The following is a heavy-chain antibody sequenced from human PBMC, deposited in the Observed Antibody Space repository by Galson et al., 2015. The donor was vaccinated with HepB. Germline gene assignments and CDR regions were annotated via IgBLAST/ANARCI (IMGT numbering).Heavy chain of an antibody. CDR1: GGTFSSYA. V-gene: IGHV1-69*13. CDR2: IIPIFGTA. J-gene: IGHJ6*02. CDR3: ARVGGRTTGQLIDYYYYYGMDV. D-gene: IGHD4-17*01. Sequence: SVKVSCKASGGTFSSYAISWVRQAPGQGLEWMGGIIPIFGTANYAKKFQGRVTITADESTSTAYMELSSLRSEDTAVYYCARVGGRTTGQLIDYYYYYGMDVWGQGTTVTVSS.